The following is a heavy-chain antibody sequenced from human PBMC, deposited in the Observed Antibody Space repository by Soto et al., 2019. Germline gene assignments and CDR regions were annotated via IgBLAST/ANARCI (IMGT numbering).Heavy chain of an antibody. V-gene: IGHV3-13*01. CDR1: GFTFSSYD. CDR2: IGTAGDT. CDR3: ARGKNDSSGVQFLRLDMDV. J-gene: IGHJ6*02. Sequence: PGGSLRLSCAASGFTFSSYDMHWVRQATGKGLEWVSAIGTAGDTYYPGSVKGRFTISRENAKNSLYLQMNSLRAGDTAVYYCARGKNDSSGVQFLRLDMDVWGQGTTVTVSS. D-gene: IGHD3-22*01.